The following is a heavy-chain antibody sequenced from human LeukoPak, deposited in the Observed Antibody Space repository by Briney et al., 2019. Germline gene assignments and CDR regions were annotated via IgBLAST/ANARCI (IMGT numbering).Heavy chain of an antibody. D-gene: IGHD5-18*01. Sequence: PSETLSLTCTVSGGSISSGDYYWSWLRQPPGKGLEWIGYIYYSGSTYYNPSLKSRVTISVDTSKNQFSLKLSSVTAADTAVYSCARGSPSGYSYGLDYWGQGTLVTVSS. V-gene: IGHV4-30-4*01. CDR2: IYYSGST. CDR1: GGSISSGDYY. CDR3: ARGSPSGYSYGLDY. J-gene: IGHJ4*02.